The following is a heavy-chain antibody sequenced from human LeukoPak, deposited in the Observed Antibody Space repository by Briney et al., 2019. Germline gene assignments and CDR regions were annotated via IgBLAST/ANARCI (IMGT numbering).Heavy chain of an antibody. CDR1: GGSISSSSYY. V-gene: IGHV4-39*07. D-gene: IGHD1-26*01. Sequence: SETLSLTCTVSGGSISSSSYYWGWIRQPPGKGLEWIGSIYYSGSTYYNPSLKSRVTISVDTSKNQFSLKLSSVTAADTAVYYCARDPPSVGRAFHIWGQGTMVTVSS. J-gene: IGHJ3*02. CDR2: IYYSGST. CDR3: ARDPPSVGRAFHI.